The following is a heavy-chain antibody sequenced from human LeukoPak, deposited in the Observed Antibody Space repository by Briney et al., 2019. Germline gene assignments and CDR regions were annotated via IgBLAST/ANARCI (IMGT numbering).Heavy chain of an antibody. J-gene: IGHJ4*02. CDR1: GYTFTGYY. CDR3: AGPPVAGYCSGGSCYLHY. CDR2: INPNSGGT. D-gene: IGHD2-15*01. Sequence: ASVTVSCKASGYTFTGYYMHWVRQAPGQGLEWMGWINPNSGGTNYAQKFQGRVTMTRDTSISTAYMELSRLRSDDTAVYYCAGPPVAGYCSGGSCYLHYWGQGTLVTVSS. V-gene: IGHV1-2*02.